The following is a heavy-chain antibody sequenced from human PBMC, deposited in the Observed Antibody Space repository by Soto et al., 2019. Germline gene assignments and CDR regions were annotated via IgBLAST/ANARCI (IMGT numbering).Heavy chain of an antibody. CDR2: IYYSGST. D-gene: IGHD3-10*01. CDR3: ARSHYYGSGSWHY. CDR1: GGSISSYY. J-gene: IGHJ4*02. Sequence: QVQLQESGPGLVKPSETLSLTCTVSGGSISSYYWSWIWQPPGKGLHWIGYIYYSGSTNYNPSLKSRVTISVDTSKNQFSLKLSSVTAADTAVYYCARSHYYGSGSWHYWGQGTLVTVSS. V-gene: IGHV4-59*01.